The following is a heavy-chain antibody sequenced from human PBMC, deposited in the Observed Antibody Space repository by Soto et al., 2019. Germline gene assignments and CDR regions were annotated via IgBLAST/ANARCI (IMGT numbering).Heavy chain of an antibody. J-gene: IGHJ4*02. D-gene: IGHD2-21*01. V-gene: IGHV1-46*01. CDR2: INSSGGST. Sequence: ASVKLSCKASGYTLTGYYMHQVRQAPGQGLEWMGIINSSGGSTIYPQKFQGRVTMTRDTSTSTVYMELSSLRSEDTAVYYCARVDVLFYYFDFWGPGTLVTVSS. CDR3: ARVDVLFYYFDF. CDR1: GYTLTGYY.